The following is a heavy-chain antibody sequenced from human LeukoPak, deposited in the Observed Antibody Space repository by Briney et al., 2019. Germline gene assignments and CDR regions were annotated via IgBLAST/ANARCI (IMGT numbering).Heavy chain of an antibody. D-gene: IGHD5-12*01. CDR3: ARGTSLARYYYYMDV. J-gene: IGHJ6*03. CDR1: GYTFTGYY. V-gene: IGHV1-2*02. CDR2: INPNSGGT. Sequence: SVKVSCKASGYTFTGYYMHWVRQAPGQGLEWMGWINPNSGGTNYAQKFQGRVTMTRDTSISTAYMELSRLRSDDTAVYYCARGTSLARYYYYMDVWGKGTTVTISS.